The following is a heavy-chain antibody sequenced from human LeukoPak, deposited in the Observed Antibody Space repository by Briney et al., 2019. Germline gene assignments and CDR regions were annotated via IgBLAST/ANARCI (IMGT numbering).Heavy chain of an antibody. D-gene: IGHD4-17*01. CDR1: GASISSYY. Sequence: SETLSLTCTVSGASISSYYWSWLRQSPGKGLEWIGYISYSENTYYNPSLKSRVTISIGSSKNHFSLKLSSVTAADAAVYYCATYGDSTFGYWGQGTLVTVSS. V-gene: IGHV4-59*01. J-gene: IGHJ4*02. CDR3: ATYGDSTFGY. CDR2: ISYSENT.